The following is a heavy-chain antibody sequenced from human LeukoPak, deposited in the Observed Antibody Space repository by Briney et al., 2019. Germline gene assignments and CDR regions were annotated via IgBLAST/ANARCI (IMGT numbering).Heavy chain of an antibody. CDR3: AREGRYYYDSSGYSSWFDP. CDR1: GYSISSGCY. V-gene: IGHV4-38-2*02. Sequence: PSETLSLTCAVSGYSISSGCYWGWIRQPPGKGLEWIGSIYHSGSTYYNPSLKSRVTISVDTSKNQFSLKLSSVTAADTAVYYCAREGRYYYDSSGYSSWFDPWGQGTLVTASS. D-gene: IGHD3-22*01. J-gene: IGHJ5*02. CDR2: IYHSGST.